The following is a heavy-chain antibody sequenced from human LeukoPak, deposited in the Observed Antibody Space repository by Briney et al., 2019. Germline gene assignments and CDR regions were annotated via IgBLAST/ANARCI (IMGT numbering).Heavy chain of an antibody. Sequence: SETLSLTCTVSGGSISSYYWSWIRQPPGKGLEWIGYIYYSGTTNYNPSLKSRVTISVDTSKNQFSLKLSSVTAADTAVYYCARGNYVGTFDIWGQGTMVNVSS. CDR1: GGSISSYY. D-gene: IGHD1-7*01. CDR2: IYYSGTT. CDR3: ARGNYVGTFDI. V-gene: IGHV4-59*01. J-gene: IGHJ3*02.